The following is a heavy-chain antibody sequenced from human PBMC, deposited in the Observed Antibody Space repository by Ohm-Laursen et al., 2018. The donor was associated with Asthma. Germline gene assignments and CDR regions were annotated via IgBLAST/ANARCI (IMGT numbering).Heavy chain of an antibody. CDR2: INPNGGST. J-gene: IGHJ4*02. CDR1: GYTLTSYS. Sequence: ASVKVSCKESGYTLTSYSMHWVRQAPGQGLEWMGIINPNGGSTTYAQKFQGRVTMTRDTSTSTVYMELSSLSSEDTAVYYCARAYCRSTSCYDYWGQGSLVTVSS. D-gene: IGHD2-2*01. V-gene: IGHV1-46*01. CDR3: ARAYCRSTSCYDY.